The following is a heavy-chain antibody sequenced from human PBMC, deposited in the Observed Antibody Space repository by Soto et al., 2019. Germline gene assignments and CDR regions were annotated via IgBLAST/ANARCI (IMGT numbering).Heavy chain of an antibody. Sequence: GGSLRLSCAASGFTFSSYSMNWVRQAPGKGLEWVSYIISSSTTIYYADSVKGRFTISRDNAKNSLYLQMNSLRDEDTAVYYCARDPHSRVATIVDYWGQGTLVTVSA. CDR3: ARDPHSRVATIVDY. V-gene: IGHV3-48*02. D-gene: IGHD5-12*01. CDR1: GFTFSSYS. J-gene: IGHJ4*02. CDR2: IISSSTTI.